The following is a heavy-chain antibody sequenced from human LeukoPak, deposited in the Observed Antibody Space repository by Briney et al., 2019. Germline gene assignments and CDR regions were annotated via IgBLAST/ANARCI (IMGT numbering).Heavy chain of an antibody. V-gene: IGHV6-1*01. CDR3: ARVSTTANAFDI. CDR2: TYYRSKWYN. CDR1: GDSVSTNSAA. J-gene: IGHJ3*02. Sequence: SQTLSPTCAISGDSVSTNSAAWNWIRQSPSRGLEWLGRTYYRSKWYNDYAVSVKSRITINPDTSKNQFSLQLNSVTPEDTAVYYCARVSTTANAFDIWGQGTMVTVSS. D-gene: IGHD4-17*01.